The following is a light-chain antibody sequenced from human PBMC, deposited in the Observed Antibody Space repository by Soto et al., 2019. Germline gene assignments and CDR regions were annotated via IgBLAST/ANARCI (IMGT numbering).Light chain of an antibody. V-gene: IGLV2-8*01. CDR1: SSDIGGYNF. CDR3: SSHGGSNNPFV. CDR2: EVT. J-gene: IGLJ1*01. Sequence: QSALTQPSSASGSAGESVAISCTGTSSDIGGYNFVSWYQQHPGKAPRLMIYEVTKRPSGVPDRFSGSKSGNTATLIVSGLQAEDEADYYCSSHGGSNNPFVFGTGTKLTV.